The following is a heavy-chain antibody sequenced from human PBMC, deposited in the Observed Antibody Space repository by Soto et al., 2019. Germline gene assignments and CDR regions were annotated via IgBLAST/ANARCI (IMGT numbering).Heavy chain of an antibody. CDR1: GGSISNINW. J-gene: IGHJ2*01. D-gene: IGHD1-1*01. CDR3: ARDLRGFAMEL. CDR2: IYHSGST. V-gene: IGHV4-4*02. Sequence: QVQLQESGPGLVKPSGTLSLTCAVSGGSISNINWCSWVRQPPGKGLEWIGEIYHSGSTNYNPSLYTRVTISVGKSKTQFTLKLSSVRAADTAGYYSARDLRGFAMELWVRGTLVTVSS.